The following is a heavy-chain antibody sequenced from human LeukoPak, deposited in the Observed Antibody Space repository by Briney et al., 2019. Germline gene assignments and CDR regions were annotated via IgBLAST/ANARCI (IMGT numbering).Heavy chain of an antibody. CDR3: ARDFIHRSGEADY. V-gene: IGHV3-11*05. J-gene: IGHJ4*02. CDR2: INPSSSYT. D-gene: IGHD3-22*01. Sequence: SVRLSCAASGFTFSSYWMSWVRPAPGKGLEWISYINPSSSYTNYADSVKGRFTISRDNAKNSLYLQMNSLRAEDTAVYYCARDFIHRSGEADYWGQGTLVTVSS. CDR1: GFTFSSYW.